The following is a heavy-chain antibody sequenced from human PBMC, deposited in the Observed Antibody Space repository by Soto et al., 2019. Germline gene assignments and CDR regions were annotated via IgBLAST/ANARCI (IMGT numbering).Heavy chain of an antibody. D-gene: IGHD7-27*01. V-gene: IGHV1-18*01. CDR2: ISGHNGNT. CDR3: ARGASRPVPGAEVGWFDP. Sequence: QVQLVQSGAEVKKPGASVKVSCKASGYTFTSYAINWVRQAPGQGLEWMGWISGHNGNTKFAQKFQGRVTMTTDTSTTTAYMELTSLRSDYTAVLYCARGASRPVPGAEVGWFDPWGQGTLVSVSS. J-gene: IGHJ5*02. CDR1: GYTFTSYA.